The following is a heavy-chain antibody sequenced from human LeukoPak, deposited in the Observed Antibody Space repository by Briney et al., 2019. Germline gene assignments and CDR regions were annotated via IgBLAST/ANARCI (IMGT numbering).Heavy chain of an antibody. Sequence: GGSLRLSCAASGFTFSTYAVTGVRQAPGKGLEWVSSISGGGDNTYYADSVKGRFTISRDNSKNTLYLQMNSLRAEDTAGYYCAKGRNEYGDAALNYWGQGTLVTVSS. D-gene: IGHD4-17*01. CDR1: GFTFSTYA. V-gene: IGHV3-23*01. J-gene: IGHJ4*02. CDR3: AKGRNEYGDAALNY. CDR2: ISGGGDNT.